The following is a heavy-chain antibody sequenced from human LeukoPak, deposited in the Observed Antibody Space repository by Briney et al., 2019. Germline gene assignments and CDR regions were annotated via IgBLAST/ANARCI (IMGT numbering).Heavy chain of an antibody. CDR2: ISSDGTGT. Sequence: GGSLRLSCAASGLIFSHYPMHWVRQPPGKGLEWVAVISSDGTGTYYSESVRGRFTISRDNSKNTLYLEMNSLKTEDAAPYFRAREGSSSGSAGIFDIWGQETRVMVSS. J-gene: IGHJ3*02. CDR3: AREGSSSGSAGIFDI. D-gene: IGHD3-22*01. CDR1: GLIFSHYP. V-gene: IGHV3-30-3*01.